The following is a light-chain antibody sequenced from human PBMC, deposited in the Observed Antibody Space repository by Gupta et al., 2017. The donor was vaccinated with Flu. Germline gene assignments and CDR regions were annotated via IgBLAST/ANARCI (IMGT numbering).Light chain of an antibody. J-gene: IGKJ2*03. Sequence: DIQMTQSPSSLSAFVGDRVTITCRASQSINSHLNWYQQKLGKAPKLLIYGASSLESGVPSRFSGSGSGTDFTLTISRLQPEDFATYSCQQTDSTPNSFGQGTKLEIK. CDR3: QQTDSTPNS. V-gene: IGKV1-39*01. CDR2: GAS. CDR1: QSINSH.